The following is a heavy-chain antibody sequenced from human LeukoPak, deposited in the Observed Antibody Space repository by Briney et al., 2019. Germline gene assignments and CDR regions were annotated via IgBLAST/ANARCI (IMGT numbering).Heavy chain of an antibody. D-gene: IGHD1-26*01. CDR2: ISGSGGST. CDR1: GFTFSSYA. Sequence: GGSLRLSCAASGFTFSSYAMSWVRQAPGKGLEWASAISGSGGSTYYADSVKGRFTISRDNSKNTLYLQMNSLRAEDTAVYYCAIQWELQSGFDYWGQGTLVTVSS. V-gene: IGHV3-23*01. CDR3: AIQWELQSGFDY. J-gene: IGHJ4*02.